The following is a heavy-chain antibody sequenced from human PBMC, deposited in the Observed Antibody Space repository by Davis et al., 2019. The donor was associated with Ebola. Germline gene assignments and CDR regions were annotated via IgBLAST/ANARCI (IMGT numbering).Heavy chain of an antibody. CDR1: GYTFTSYG. Sequence: ASVKVSCKAPGYTFTSYGISWVRQAPGQGLEWMGWISAYNGNTNYAQKLQGRVTMTTDTSTSTAYMELRSLRSDDTAVYYCTRVLDSSGYYVDDAFDIWGQGTMVTVSS. CDR2: ISAYNGNT. CDR3: TRVLDSSGYYVDDAFDI. D-gene: IGHD3-22*01. V-gene: IGHV1-18*01. J-gene: IGHJ3*02.